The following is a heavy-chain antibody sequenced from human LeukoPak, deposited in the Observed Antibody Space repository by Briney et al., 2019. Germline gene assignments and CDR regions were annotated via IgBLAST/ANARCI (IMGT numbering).Heavy chain of an antibody. Sequence: GGSLRLSCEGSGFTFSDAWMTWVRQAPGKGLEWIGRIRSKGAGGTTDYAAPVKGRFTISRDDSKNTLYLQMNSLKSEDTAVYYCTRAIGGGRDPDFDYWGQGTLVTVSS. CDR3: TRAIGGGRDPDFDY. V-gene: IGHV3-15*01. J-gene: IGHJ4*02. D-gene: IGHD2-15*01. CDR1: GFTFSDAW. CDR2: IRSKGAGGTT.